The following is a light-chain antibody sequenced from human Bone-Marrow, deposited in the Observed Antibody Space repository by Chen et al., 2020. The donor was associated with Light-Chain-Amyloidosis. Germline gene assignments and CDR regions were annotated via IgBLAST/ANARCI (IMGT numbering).Light chain of an antibody. CDR3: QQSYSMSSIT. V-gene: IGKV1-39*01. CDR2: AAS. J-gene: IGKJ5*01. CDR1: QRISNY. Sequence: DIQMTQSPSSLSASGGDRVTITCRASQRISNYLNWYQQKPGKAPKLLIHAASTLQSGVPLRISGSGSGTDFILTISSVQPEDFAIYYCQQSYSMSSITFGQGTRLEIK.